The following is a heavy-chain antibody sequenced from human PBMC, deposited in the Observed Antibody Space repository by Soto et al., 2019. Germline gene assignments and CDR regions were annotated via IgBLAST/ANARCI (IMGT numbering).Heavy chain of an antibody. J-gene: IGHJ4*02. CDR3: APLPLWLDYYDSSGYNPYFDY. V-gene: IGHV2-5*02. Sequence: QITLKESGPTLVKPTQTLTLTCTFSGFSLSTSGVGVGWIRQPPGKALEWLALIYWDDDKRYSPSLKSRLTITKDTSKNQVLLTMTNMDSVDTATYYCAPLPLWLDYYDSSGYNPYFDYWGQGTLVTVSS. CDR1: GFSLSTSGVG. CDR2: IYWDDDK. D-gene: IGHD3-22*01.